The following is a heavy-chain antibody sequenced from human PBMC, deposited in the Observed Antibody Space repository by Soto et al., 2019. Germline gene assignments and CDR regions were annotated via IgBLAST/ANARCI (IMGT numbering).Heavy chain of an antibody. Sequence: GGSLRLSCAASGFTFSSYAMSWVRQAPGKGLEWVSAISGSGGSTYYADSVKGRFTISRDNSKNTLYLQMNSLRAEDTAVYYCAKVKACAGDRCYYYGMDVWGQGTTVTVSS. J-gene: IGHJ6*02. CDR3: AKVKACAGDRCYYYGMDV. D-gene: IGHD2-21*01. CDR1: GFTFSSYA. CDR2: ISGSGGST. V-gene: IGHV3-23*01.